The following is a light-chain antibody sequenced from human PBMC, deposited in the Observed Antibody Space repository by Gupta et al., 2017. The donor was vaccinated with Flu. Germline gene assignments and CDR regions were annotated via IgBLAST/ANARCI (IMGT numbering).Light chain of an antibody. V-gene: IGKV2-30*01. CDR3: RQGAHWPWA. J-gene: IGKJ1*01. CDR2: QCS. Sequence: VPLGQPASISSRSSQSPGYSDGNTYSHCLQLRPDQSPRRLLYQCSYPDSGLPDRFSGSASAAYFPLIISIVAAEDVVIYCCRQGAHWPWAFGPGTTVEIK. CDR1: QSPGYSDGNTY.